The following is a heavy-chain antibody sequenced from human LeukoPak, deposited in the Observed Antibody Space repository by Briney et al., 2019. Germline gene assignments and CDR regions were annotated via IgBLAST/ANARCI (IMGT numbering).Heavy chain of an antibody. CDR3: ATTLRYYYDSSGYSLPDY. CDR2: INPNIGST. D-gene: IGHD3-22*01. Sequence: ASVKVSCKASGYTFTGYYMRWVRQAPGQGLEWMGRINPNIGSTNYAQKFQGRVTMTRDTSIGTAYLELSRLRSDDTAMYYCATTLRYYYDSSGYSLPDYWGQGALVTVSS. CDR1: GYTFTGYY. J-gene: IGHJ4*02. V-gene: IGHV1-2*06.